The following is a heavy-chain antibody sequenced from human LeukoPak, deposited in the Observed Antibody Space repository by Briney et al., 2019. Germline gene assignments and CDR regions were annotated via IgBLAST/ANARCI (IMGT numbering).Heavy chain of an antibody. Sequence: GGSLRLSCAAPGFIFSSYAMSWVRQAPGKGLEWVSTISGSGGSTYYADSVKGRFTISRDNSKNTLYLEMNSLRAEDTAIYYCAKMKGHPLPKYYMDVWGQGTTVTVSS. CDR2: ISGSGGST. CDR3: AKMKGHPLPKYYMDV. CDR1: GFIFSSYA. V-gene: IGHV3-23*01. J-gene: IGHJ6*01. D-gene: IGHD1-26*01.